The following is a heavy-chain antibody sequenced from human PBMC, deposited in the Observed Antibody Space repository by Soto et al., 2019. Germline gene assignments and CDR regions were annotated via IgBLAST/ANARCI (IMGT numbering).Heavy chain of an antibody. CDR2: ISPKSGGT. V-gene: IGHV1-2*02. CDR3: ARPPGYISDWYYFDL. CDR1: GYSFIDYY. J-gene: IGHJ4*02. D-gene: IGHD3-9*01. Sequence: EASVKVSCKASGYSFIDYYMHWVRQAPGQGFEWMGRISPKSGGTNYAQKFEGRVTMTWDTSLNTAYMELSSLISEDTAVYYCARPPGYISDWYYFDLWGQGTLVTVSS.